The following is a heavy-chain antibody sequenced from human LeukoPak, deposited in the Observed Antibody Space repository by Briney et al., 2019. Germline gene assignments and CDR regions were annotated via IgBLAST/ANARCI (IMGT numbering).Heavy chain of an antibody. V-gene: IGHV1-18*01. J-gene: IGHJ6*02. CDR1: GYTFTSYG. CDR3: ARDPPRIVVVVAATNYYGMDV. CDR2: ISAYNGNT. D-gene: IGHD2-15*01. Sequence: ASVKVSCKASGYTFTSYGISWVRQAPGQGLEWMGWISAYNGNTNYAQKLQGRVTMTTDTSTSTAYMELRSLRSDDTAVYYCARDPPRIVVVVAATNYYGMDVWGQGTSVTVSS.